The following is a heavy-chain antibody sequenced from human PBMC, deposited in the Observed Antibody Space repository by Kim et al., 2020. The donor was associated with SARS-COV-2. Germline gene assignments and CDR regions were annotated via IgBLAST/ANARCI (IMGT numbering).Heavy chain of an antibody. CDR2: ISSSSSYI. CDR1: GFTFSSYS. V-gene: IGHV3-21*01. J-gene: IGHJ3*02. Sequence: GGSLRLSCAASGFTFSSYSMNWVRQAPGKGLEWVSSISSSSSYIYYADSVKGRFTISRDNAKNSLYLQMNSLRAEDTAVYYCARARGIIAAAGDAFDIWGQGTMVTVSS. D-gene: IGHD6-13*01. CDR3: ARARGIIAAAGDAFDI.